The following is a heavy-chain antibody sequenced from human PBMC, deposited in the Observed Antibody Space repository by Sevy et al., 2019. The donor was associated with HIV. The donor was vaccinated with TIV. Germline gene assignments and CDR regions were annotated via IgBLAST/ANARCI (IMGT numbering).Heavy chain of an antibody. J-gene: IGHJ4*02. V-gene: IGHV3-21*01. CDR1: GLTFSIYN. D-gene: IGHD3-22*01. CDR3: AREAIDSTAYPLDY. Sequence: GGSLRLSCAASGLTFSIYNMNWVRQAPGKGLEWVSSFSPTGTYTYYADSVRGRFTISRDNAENSLFLQMNSLRAEDTAVYYCAREAIDSTAYPLDYWGQGTLVTVSS. CDR2: FSPTGTYT.